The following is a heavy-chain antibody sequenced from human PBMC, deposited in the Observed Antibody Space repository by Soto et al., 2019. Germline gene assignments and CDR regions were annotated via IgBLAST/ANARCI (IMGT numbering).Heavy chain of an antibody. V-gene: IGHV4-39*07. CDR3: ARALLWFGESPYFDY. J-gene: IGHJ4*02. D-gene: IGHD3-10*01. CDR2: IYHSGST. Sequence: SETLSLTCTVSGGSFSTGAYYWSWIRQPPGKGLEWIGEIYHSGSTNYNPSLKSRVTISVDKSKNQFSLKLSSVTAADTAVYYCARALLWFGESPYFDYWGQGTLVTVSS. CDR1: GGSFSTGAYY.